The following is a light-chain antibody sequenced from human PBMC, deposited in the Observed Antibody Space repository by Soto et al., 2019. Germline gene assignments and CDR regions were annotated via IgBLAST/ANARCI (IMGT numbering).Light chain of an antibody. V-gene: IGKV3-11*01. CDR2: DTS. Sequence: EIVLTQSPGTLSLSPGERATLSCRASQSVSSSYLAWYQQKPGQAPRLFIYDTSNRATGVPARFSGSGSGTDFTLTISSLEPEDCAIYYCQQRQYWPPITFGQGTRLEIK. CDR3: QQRQYWPPIT. CDR1: QSVSSSY. J-gene: IGKJ5*01.